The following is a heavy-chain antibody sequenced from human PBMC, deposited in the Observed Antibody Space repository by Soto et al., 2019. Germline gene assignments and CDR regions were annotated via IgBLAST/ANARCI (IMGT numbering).Heavy chain of an antibody. D-gene: IGHD6-13*01. J-gene: IGHJ6*02. CDR2: ISYVGNNK. V-gene: IGHV3-30*18. Sequence: GGSLRLSCAASGFTFSSYGMHWVRQAPGKGLEWVAVISYVGNNKYYADSVKGRFTISRDNSKNTLYLQMNSLRAEDTAVYFCAKSIAAAGDYYYYGLDVWGQGTTVTVSS. CDR1: GFTFSSYG. CDR3: AKSIAAAGDYYYYGLDV.